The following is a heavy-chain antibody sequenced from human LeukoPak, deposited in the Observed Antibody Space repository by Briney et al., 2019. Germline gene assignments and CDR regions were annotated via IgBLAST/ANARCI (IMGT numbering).Heavy chain of an antibody. V-gene: IGHV1-46*01. CDR2: INPSGGST. CDR3: ATGYEPNDAFDI. J-gene: IGHJ3*02. CDR1: GYTFTTYY. Sequence: GASVKVSCKASGYTFTTYYMHWVRQAPGQGLDWLGIINPSGGSTSYAQKFQGRVTMTRDTSTSTVYMELSSLRSEDTAVYYCATGYEPNDAFDIWGQGTMVTVSS. D-gene: IGHD2-2*01.